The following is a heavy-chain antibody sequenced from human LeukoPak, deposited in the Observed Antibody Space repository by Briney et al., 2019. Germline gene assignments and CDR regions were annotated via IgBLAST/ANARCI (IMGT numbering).Heavy chain of an antibody. CDR3: ARVIRPGGWQMGTWFDP. J-gene: IGHJ5*02. CDR1: GGSISSYY. V-gene: IGHV4-4*07. Sequence: SETLSLTCTVSGGSISSYYWSWIRQPAGKGLEWIGRIYTSGSTNYNPSLKGRVTMSVDTSKNQFSLKLSSVTAADTAVYYCARVIRPGGWQMGTWFDPWGQGTLVTVSS. D-gene: IGHD6-19*01. CDR2: IYTSGST.